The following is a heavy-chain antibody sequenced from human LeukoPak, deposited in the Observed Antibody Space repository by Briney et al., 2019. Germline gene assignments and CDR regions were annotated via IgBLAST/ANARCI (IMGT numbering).Heavy chain of an antibody. Sequence: GSLRLSCEASGFTLSTYWMNWVRQVPGKGLDLVANINTDGSGKRYVDSVKGPFTIARDNADNSLSLQMNSQRAEDTAVYYRASWGAGGYSWGQGTLVTVSS. CDR2: INTDGSGK. CDR3: ASWGAGGYS. CDR1: GFTLSTYW. V-gene: IGHV3-7*01. D-gene: IGHD3-16*01. J-gene: IGHJ4*02.